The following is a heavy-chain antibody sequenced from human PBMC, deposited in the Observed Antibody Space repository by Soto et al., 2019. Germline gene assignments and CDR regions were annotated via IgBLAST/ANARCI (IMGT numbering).Heavy chain of an antibody. CDR3: ARGPDYAGYFGY. J-gene: IGHJ4*02. Sequence: GASVKVSCKASGGTFSNYAISWVRQAPGQGLEWMGGIILPFGTANYAQKFQGRVTITADESMTTAYMELSGLRSEDTAVYYCARGPDYAGYFGYWGQGTLVTVSS. V-gene: IGHV1-69*13. CDR2: IILPFGTA. D-gene: IGHD4-17*01. CDR1: GGTFSNYA.